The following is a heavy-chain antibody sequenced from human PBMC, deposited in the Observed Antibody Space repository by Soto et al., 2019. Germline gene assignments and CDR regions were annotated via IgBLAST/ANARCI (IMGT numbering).Heavy chain of an antibody. CDR1: GYTFTSYD. CDR3: ASRAGIAYYYGMDV. V-gene: IGHV1-8*01. CDR2: MNPNSGNT. Sequence: QVQLVQSGAEVKKPGASVKVSCKASGYTFTSYDINWVRQATGQGLEWMGWMNPNSGNTGYAQKFQGRVTMTRNTSISTAYMELSSLRSEDTAVYYCASRAGIAYYYGMDVWGQGTTVTVSS. J-gene: IGHJ6*02. D-gene: IGHD6-13*01.